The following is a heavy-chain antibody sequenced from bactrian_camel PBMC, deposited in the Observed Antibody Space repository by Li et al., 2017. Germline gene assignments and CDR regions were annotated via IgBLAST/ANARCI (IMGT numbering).Heavy chain of an antibody. V-gene: IGHV3S1*01. CDR1: GSNLKRYC. CDR2: IANGGGGT. D-gene: IGHD4*01. Sequence: HVQLVESGGGSVQAGGSLRLSCTASGSNLKRYCIAWFRQAPGKEREGVAAIANGGGGTYYADSVKGRFTISQDIPKKTLYLQMDNLKPEDTAMYYCAAGWCPDLTGPREGNYDIRPDFEGQGTQVTVS. J-gene: IGHJ4*01.